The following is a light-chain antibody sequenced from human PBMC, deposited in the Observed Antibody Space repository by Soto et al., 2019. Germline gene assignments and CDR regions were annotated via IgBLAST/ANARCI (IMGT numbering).Light chain of an antibody. J-gene: IGKJ5*01. CDR2: GAS. V-gene: IGKV3D-20*02. Sequence: EIVRTQSPATLSVSPGERATLSCRASQSVSSSYLAWYKQKPGQAPRLLIYGASSRATGIPDRFSGSGSGTDFTLTIRRLEPEDFAVDYCQQRSKWQGFGQGTRLEIK. CDR3: QQRSKWQG. CDR1: QSVSSSY.